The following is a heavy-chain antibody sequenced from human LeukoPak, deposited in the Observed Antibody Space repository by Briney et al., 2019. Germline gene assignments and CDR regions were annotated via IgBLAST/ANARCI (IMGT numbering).Heavy chain of an antibody. CDR2: ISSSSSYT. J-gene: IGHJ4*02. V-gene: IGHV3-11*03. CDR1: GFTFSDYC. Sequence: GGSLRLSCAASGFTFSDYCMSWIRQAPGKGLEWVSYISSSSSYTNYADSVKGRFTISRDNAKNSLYLQMNSLRAEDTAVYYCARARIVGATKGGFDYWGQGTLVTVSS. CDR3: ARARIVGATKGGFDY. D-gene: IGHD1-26*01.